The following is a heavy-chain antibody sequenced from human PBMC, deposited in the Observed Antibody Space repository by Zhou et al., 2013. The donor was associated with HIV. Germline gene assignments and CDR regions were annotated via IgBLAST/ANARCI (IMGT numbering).Heavy chain of an antibody. V-gene: IGHV1-18*01. Sequence: QVQLVQSGAEVKKPGASVKVSCKASGYSINNFGISWVRQAPGQRLEWMGWISGYNDNTEYRQRFQGRFTMTTDTSTNTAYMELRGLTSDDTAVYYCARSAPGYSNSNWFDPWGQGTLVTVSS. CDR3: ARSAPGYSNSNWFDP. J-gene: IGHJ5*02. D-gene: IGHD4-4*01. CDR1: GYSINNFG. CDR2: ISGYNDNT.